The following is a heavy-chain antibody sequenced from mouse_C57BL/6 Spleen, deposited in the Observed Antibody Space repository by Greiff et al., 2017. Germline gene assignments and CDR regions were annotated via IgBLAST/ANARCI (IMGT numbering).Heavy chain of an antibody. V-gene: IGHV1-55*01. CDR2: INPGSGST. CDR1: GYTFTSYW. CDR3: ALRQLRQGFAY. J-gene: IGHJ3*01. D-gene: IGHD3-2*02. Sequence: QVQLQQPGAELVKPGASVKMSCKASGYTFTSYWITWVKQRPGQGLEWIGDINPGSGSTNYNEKFKSKATLSVDKSSSTAYMQLSSLTSEDSAVDYCALRQLRQGFAYWGQGTLVTVSA.